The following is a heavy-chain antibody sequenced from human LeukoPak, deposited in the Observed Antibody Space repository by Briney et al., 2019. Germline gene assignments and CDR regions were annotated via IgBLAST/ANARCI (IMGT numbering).Heavy chain of an antibody. D-gene: IGHD6-6*01. CDR2: IKQDDSEK. J-gene: IGHJ4*02. Sequence: GGSLRLSCATSGFTFENYWMHWVRQAPGKGLEWVANIKQDDSEKYYVDSVRGRFTISRDNAKNSLYLQMNSLEVEDTAVYYCARGSSFGSYWGLGTLVTVSS. V-gene: IGHV3-7*01. CDR1: GFTFENYW. CDR3: ARGSSFGSY.